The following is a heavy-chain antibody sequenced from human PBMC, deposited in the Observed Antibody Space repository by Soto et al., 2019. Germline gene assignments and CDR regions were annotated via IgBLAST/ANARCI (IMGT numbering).Heavy chain of an antibody. Sequence: PSETLCLTCAVYGGSFSGYYGSWIRQPPGKGLEWIGEINHSGSTNYNPSLKSRVTISVDTSKNQFSLKLSSVTAADTAVYYCARVLRRVVVVVAATPHFDYWGQGTLVTVSS. V-gene: IGHV4-34*01. CDR3: ARVLRRVVVVVAATPHFDY. D-gene: IGHD2-15*01. CDR2: INHSGST. CDR1: GGSFSGYY. J-gene: IGHJ4*02.